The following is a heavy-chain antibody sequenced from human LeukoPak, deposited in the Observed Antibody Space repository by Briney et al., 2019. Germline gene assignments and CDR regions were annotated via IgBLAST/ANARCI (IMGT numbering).Heavy chain of an antibody. V-gene: IGHV4-30-4*08. D-gene: IGHD4-23*01. J-gene: IGHJ4*02. CDR2: IYYSGST. CDR1: GGSISSGDYY. Sequence: SETLSLTCTGSGGSISSGDYYWSWIRQPPGKGLEWIGYIYYSGSTYYNPSLKSRVTISVDTSKNQFSLKLSSVTAADTAVYYCARVVTQGYFDYWGQGTLVTVSS. CDR3: ARVVTQGYFDY.